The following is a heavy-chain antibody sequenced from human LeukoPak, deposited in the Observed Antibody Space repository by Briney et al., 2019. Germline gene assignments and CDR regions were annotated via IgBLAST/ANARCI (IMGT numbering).Heavy chain of an antibody. V-gene: IGHV3-21*01. D-gene: IGHD4-17*01. Sequence: AGGSLRLSCEASGFAFGSYAMHWVRQAPGKGLEWVSSISSSSSYIYYADSVKGRFTISRDNAKNSLYLQMNSLRAEDTAVYYCARERFMDVWGQGTTVTVSS. CDR1: GFAFGSYA. CDR2: ISSSSSYI. J-gene: IGHJ6*02. CDR3: ARERFMDV.